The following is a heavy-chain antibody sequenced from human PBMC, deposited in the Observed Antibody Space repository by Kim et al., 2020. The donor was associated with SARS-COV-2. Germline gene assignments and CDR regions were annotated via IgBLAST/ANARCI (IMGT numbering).Heavy chain of an antibody. CDR2: SSSSSSYI. Sequence: GGSLRLSCAASGFTFSSYSMNWVRQAPGKGLEWVSSSSSSSSYIYYADSVKGRFTISRDNAKNSLYLQMNSLRAEDTAVYYCARDFNWQWGFDYWGQGTLVTVSS. D-gene: IGHD6-19*01. J-gene: IGHJ4*02. CDR3: ARDFNWQWGFDY. CDR1: GFTFSSYS. V-gene: IGHV3-21*01.